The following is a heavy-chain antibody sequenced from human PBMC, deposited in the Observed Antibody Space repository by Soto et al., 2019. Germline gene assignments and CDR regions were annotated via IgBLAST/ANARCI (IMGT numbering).Heavy chain of an antibody. V-gene: IGHV1-69*06. Sequence: QVQLVQSGAEVKKAGSSVKVSCKTSGGTLSTNAISWVRQAPGQGLEWMGAIIPMFGSPKYAQKFQGRGTITADNPTSTIYMEMISLTSSDTAVYYCARGGFVAGLYNALDAWGQGTTVAVSS. J-gene: IGHJ6*02. D-gene: IGHD6-19*01. CDR2: IIPMFGSP. CDR1: GGTLSTNA. CDR3: ARGGFVAGLYNALDA.